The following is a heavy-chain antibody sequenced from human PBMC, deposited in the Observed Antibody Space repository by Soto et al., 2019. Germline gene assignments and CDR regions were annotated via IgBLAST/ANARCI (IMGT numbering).Heavy chain of an antibody. CDR1: GYTFTRSG. D-gene: IGHD6-19*01. CDR3: ASWGGIAVAGIFREAYYNYGMDV. J-gene: IGHJ6*02. CDR2: INPDNGNT. Sequence: GASVKVSCKASGYTFTRSGISWVRQAPGQGLEWLGWINPDNGNTNYAQHLQGRVSLTTDTSTSTAYMDLRSLRSDDTAVYYCASWGGIAVAGIFREAYYNYGMDVWGQGTTVTVSS. V-gene: IGHV1-18*01.